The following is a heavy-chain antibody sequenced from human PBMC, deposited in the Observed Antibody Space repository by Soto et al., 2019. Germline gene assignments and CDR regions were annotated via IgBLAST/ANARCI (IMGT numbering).Heavy chain of an antibody. CDR2: IVVGSGNT. Sequence: SVKVSCKASGFTLTSSAMQWVRQARGQRLEWIGWIVVGSGNTNYAQKFQERVTITRDMSTSTAYMELSSLRSEDTAVYYCAASTAWDYMDVWGKGTTVTVSS. CDR3: AASTAWDYMDV. CDR1: GFTLTSSA. J-gene: IGHJ6*03. D-gene: IGHD7-27*01. V-gene: IGHV1-58*02.